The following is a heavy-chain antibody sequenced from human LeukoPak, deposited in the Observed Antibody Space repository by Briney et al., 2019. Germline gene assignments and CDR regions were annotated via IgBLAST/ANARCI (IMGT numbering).Heavy chain of an antibody. D-gene: IGHD3-22*01. Sequence: GGSLRLSCTASGFIFNDFWMSWVRQAPGGGPEWVAYIGASGSTRYYRDSVNGRFTISRDNAKNSLHLQMNSLRAEDTAVYYCAKDLREWYYDPNGNYFSYGMDVWGQGTTVVVSS. V-gene: IGHV3-11*01. CDR1: GFIFNDFW. CDR2: IGASGSTR. CDR3: AKDLREWYYDPNGNYFSYGMDV. J-gene: IGHJ6*02.